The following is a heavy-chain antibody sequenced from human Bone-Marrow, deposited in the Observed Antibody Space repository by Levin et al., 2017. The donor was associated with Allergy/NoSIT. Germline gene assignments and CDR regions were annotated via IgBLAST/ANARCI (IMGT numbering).Heavy chain of an antibody. Sequence: SQTLSLTCAISGDSVSSNSAAWNWIRQSPSRGLEWLGRTYYRSKWYYDYAESVKSRISISPDTSKNQFSLQLNSVIPEDTAVYYCARQYSSGWSYYYGLDVWGQGTTVTVSS. D-gene: IGHD6-19*01. V-gene: IGHV6-1*01. CDR3: ARQYSSGWSYYYGLDV. CDR1: GDSVSSNSAA. CDR2: TYYRSKWYY. J-gene: IGHJ6*02.